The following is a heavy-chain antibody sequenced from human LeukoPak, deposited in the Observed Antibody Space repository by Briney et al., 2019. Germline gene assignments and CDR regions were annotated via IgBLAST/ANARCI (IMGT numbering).Heavy chain of an antibody. CDR1: GYSFTSYG. J-gene: IGHJ4*02. CDR2: ISAYNGNT. V-gene: IGHV1-18*01. CDR3: ARDSYGIGYFDY. D-gene: IGHD1-26*01. Sequence: GESLKISCKGSGYSFTSYGVSWVRQAPGQGLEWMGWISAYNGNTNYAQKLQGRVSMTTDTSTSTAYMELRSLRSDDTAMYYCARDSYGIGYFDYWGQGTLVTVSS.